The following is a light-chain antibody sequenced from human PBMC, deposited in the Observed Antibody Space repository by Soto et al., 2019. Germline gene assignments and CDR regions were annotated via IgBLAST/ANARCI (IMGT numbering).Light chain of an antibody. V-gene: IGKV1-39*01. CDR3: QQSYSTPLYT. CDR1: QSISSY. J-gene: IGKJ2*01. Sequence: DIQMTQSPSSLSASVGDRVTITCRASQSISSYLNWYQQKPGKAPKLLIYAASSLQSGVPSRFSGSGSGTDFTHTISSLQPEDFATYYCQQSYSTPLYTFGQGTTLEIK. CDR2: AAS.